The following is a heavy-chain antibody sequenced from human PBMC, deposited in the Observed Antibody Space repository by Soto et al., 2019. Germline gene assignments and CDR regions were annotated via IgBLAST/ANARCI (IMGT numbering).Heavy chain of an antibody. CDR3: ARPWAVGETDAFHI. J-gene: IGHJ3*02. V-gene: IGHV5-51*01. Sequence: PGESLKISCRGSGYSFSTYWIAWVRQMPGKGLEWMGIIYPGDSDTRYSPSFQGQVTISADKSISTAYLQWISLRASDTAMYYCARPWAVGETDAFHIWGLGTMVTVSS. CDR1: GYSFSTYW. CDR2: IYPGDSDT. D-gene: IGHD1-26*01.